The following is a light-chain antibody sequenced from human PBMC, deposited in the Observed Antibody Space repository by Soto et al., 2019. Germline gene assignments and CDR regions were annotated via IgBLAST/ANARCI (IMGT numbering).Light chain of an antibody. V-gene: IGKV1-39*01. Sequence: DIQMTQSPSSLSASVGDRVTITCRASQSISRNLNWYQQKQGKAPKLLIYAASSLQSGVPSRFSGSGSGTDFTLTISSLQPEDFATYYCQQSYNTPPTFGQGTKV. J-gene: IGKJ1*01. CDR1: QSISRN. CDR3: QQSYNTPPT. CDR2: AAS.